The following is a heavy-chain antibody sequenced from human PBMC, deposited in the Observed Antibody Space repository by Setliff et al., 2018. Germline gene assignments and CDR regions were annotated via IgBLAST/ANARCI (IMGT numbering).Heavy chain of an antibody. V-gene: IGHV4-61*02. CDR3: AKEHVVISFVNNVHHHYGMDV. CDR2: VYTDGTT. CDR1: GASLRSGSAY. Sequence: SETLSLTCTVSGASLRSGSAYWGWLRQSAGKGLEWIGRVYTDGTTNYSPSLKSRVTISADTSKNHFSLRMTSVTAADTAVYFCAKEHVVISFVNNVHHHYGMDVWGQGTTVTVAS. J-gene: IGHJ6*02. D-gene: IGHD2-21*01.